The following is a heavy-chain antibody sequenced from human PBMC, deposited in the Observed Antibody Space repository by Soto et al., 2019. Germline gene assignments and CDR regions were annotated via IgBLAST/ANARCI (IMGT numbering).Heavy chain of an antibody. CDR2: ISSSSIYL. CDR1: GFTFSSYS. CDR3: ARGTGDLAFDI. J-gene: IGHJ3*02. V-gene: IGHV3-21*01. D-gene: IGHD7-27*01. Sequence: GGSLRLSCVASGFTFSSYSMNWVRQAPGKGLEWVSSISSSSIYLYYEDSVNGRFTISRENAKNSLYLQMNSLRAEDKAVYYCARGTGDLAFDIWGQGTMVTVSS.